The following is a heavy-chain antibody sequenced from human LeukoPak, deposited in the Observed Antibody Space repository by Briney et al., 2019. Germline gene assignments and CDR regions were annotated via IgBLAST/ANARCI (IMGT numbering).Heavy chain of an antibody. CDR3: ARGTMVRGVTPLDY. V-gene: IGHV4-59*01. CDR1: GGSISSYY. J-gene: IGHJ4*02. D-gene: IGHD3-10*01. CDR2: IYYSGST. Sequence: SETLSLTCTVSGGSISSYYWSWIRQPPGKGLEWIGYIYYSGSTNYNPSLKSRVTISVDTSKNQFSLKLSSVIAADTAVYYCARGTMVRGVTPLDYWGQGTLVTVSS.